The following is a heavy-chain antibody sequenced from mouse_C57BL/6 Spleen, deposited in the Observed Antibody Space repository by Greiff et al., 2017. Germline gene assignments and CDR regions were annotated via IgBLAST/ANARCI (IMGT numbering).Heavy chain of an antibody. CDR2: IYPGDGDT. J-gene: IGHJ3*01. Sequence: VQGVESGAELVKPGASVKISCKASGYAFSSYWMNWVKQRPGKGLEWIGQIYPGDGDTNYNGKFKGKATLTADKSSSTAYMQLSSLTSEDSAVYFCARDGDWVFAYWGQGTLVTVSA. V-gene: IGHV1-80*01. CDR3: ARDGDWVFAY. D-gene: IGHD4-1*01. CDR1: GYAFSSYW.